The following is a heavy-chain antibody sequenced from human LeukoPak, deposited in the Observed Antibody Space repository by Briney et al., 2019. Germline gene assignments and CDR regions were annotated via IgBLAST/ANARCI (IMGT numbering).Heavy chain of an antibody. CDR3: ARDRGYYDSSGLDYYFDY. Sequence: ASVKVSCKASGYTFTCYYMHWVRQAPGQGPEWMGWINPNSGGTNYAQKFQGRVTMTRDTSISTAYMELSRLRSDDTAVYYCARDRGYYDSSGLDYYFDYWGQGTLVTVSS. CDR1: GYTFTCYY. J-gene: IGHJ4*02. D-gene: IGHD3-22*01. V-gene: IGHV1-2*02. CDR2: INPNSGGT.